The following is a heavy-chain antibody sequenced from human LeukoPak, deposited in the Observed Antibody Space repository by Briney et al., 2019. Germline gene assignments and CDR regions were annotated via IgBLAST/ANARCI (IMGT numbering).Heavy chain of an antibody. J-gene: IGHJ5*02. CDR3: ARAIMAAAGTRWFDP. D-gene: IGHD6-13*01. CDR1: GYTFTGYY. V-gene: IGHV1-2*02. Sequence: ASVKVSCKASGYTFTGYYMHWVRQAPGQGLEWMGWINPNSGGTNYAQKFQGRVTMTRDTSISTAYMELSRLRSDDTAVYYCARAIMAAAGTRWFDPWGQGTLVTVSS. CDR2: INPNSGGT.